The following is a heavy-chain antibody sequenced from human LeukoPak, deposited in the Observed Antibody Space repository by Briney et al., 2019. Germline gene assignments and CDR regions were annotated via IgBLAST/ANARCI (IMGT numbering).Heavy chain of an antibody. CDR1: GGSISSVVYF. Sequence: SETPSLTCTVSGGSISSVVYFWDWLRQPPGKGLEWIGSINYGGKTYYNPSLKSRVTISVETSKQQFSLNLRSVSAADTSVYFCARHSGTYPIDYWGRGTLVTVSS. D-gene: IGHD6-25*01. V-gene: IGHV4-39*01. J-gene: IGHJ4*02. CDR2: INYGGKT. CDR3: ARHSGTYPIDY.